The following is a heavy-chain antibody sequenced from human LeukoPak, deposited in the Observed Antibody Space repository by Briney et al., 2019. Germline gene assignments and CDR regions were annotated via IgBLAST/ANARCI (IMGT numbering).Heavy chain of an antibody. J-gene: IGHJ4*02. D-gene: IGHD6-13*01. V-gene: IGHV3-21*01. Sequence: GGSLRLSCAASTFTFSSDSMNWVRQAPGKGLEWVSSISSSSDYIYYADSVKGRFTIFRDNAKNSLYLQMNSLRVEDSAVYYCARYSGSSWREGLNYWGQGTLVTVSS. CDR3: ARYSGSSWREGLNY. CDR2: ISSSSDYI. CDR1: TFTFSSDS.